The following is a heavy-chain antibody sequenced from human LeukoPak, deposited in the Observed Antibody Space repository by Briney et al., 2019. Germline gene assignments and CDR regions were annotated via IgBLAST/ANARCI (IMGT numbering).Heavy chain of an antibody. CDR1: GFTFSSYA. CDR2: ISGSGGST. V-gene: IGHV3-23*01. D-gene: IGHD3-22*01. J-gene: IGHJ4*02. CDR3: AKDLDPVIRYFDY. Sequence: GGSLRLSCATSGFTFSSYAMSWVRQAPGKGLEWVSAISGSGGSTYYADSVKGRFTISRDNSKNTLYLQMNSLRAEDTAVYYCAKDLDPVIRYFDYWGQGTLVTVSS.